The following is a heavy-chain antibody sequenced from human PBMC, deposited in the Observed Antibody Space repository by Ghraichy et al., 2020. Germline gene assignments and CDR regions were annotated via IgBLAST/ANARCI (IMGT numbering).Heavy chain of an antibody. Sequence: ASVKVSCKASGYTFTSYGISWVRQAPGQGLEWMGWISAYNGNTNYAQKLQGRVTMTTDTSTSTAYMELRSLRSDDTAVYYCARVWGITMVRGPPPTSRSHYGMDVWGQGTTVTVSS. CDR2: ISAYNGNT. D-gene: IGHD3-10*01. V-gene: IGHV1-18*01. CDR3: ARVWGITMVRGPPPTSRSHYGMDV. CDR1: GYTFTSYG. J-gene: IGHJ6*02.